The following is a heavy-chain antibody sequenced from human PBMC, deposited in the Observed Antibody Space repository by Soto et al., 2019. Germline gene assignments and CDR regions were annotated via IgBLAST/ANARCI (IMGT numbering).Heavy chain of an antibody. D-gene: IGHD1-26*01. CDR1: GYSISTNADY. Sequence: QLQLQESGPGLVKPSGTLSLTCTVSGYSISTNADYWGWIRQAPGKGLEWIGNIYYSGTTYYNPSLKSRVTISVDTSKTQFSLNLTSVTAADTAAYYCARQVNSGTYDHWGQGTLVTVSS. V-gene: IGHV4-39*01. CDR2: IYYSGTT. CDR3: ARQVNSGTYDH. J-gene: IGHJ5*02.